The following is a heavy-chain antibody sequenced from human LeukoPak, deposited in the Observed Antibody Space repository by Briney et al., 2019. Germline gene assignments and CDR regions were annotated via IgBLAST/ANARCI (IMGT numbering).Heavy chain of an antibody. Sequence: SETLSLTCTVSGGSIRSSYYYWGWIRQPPGKGLEWIGSIYDSGSTYYNPSLKSRVTISVDTSKNQFSLKLSSVTAADTAVYYCAGGKGLEQQLVLNWFDPWGQGTLVTVSS. CDR1: GGSIRSSYYY. J-gene: IGHJ5*02. CDR2: IYDSGST. D-gene: IGHD6-13*01. V-gene: IGHV4-39*01. CDR3: AGGKGLEQQLVLNWFDP.